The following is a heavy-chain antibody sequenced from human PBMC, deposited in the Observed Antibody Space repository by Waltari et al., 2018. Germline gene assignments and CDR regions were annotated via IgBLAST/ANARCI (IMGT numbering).Heavy chain of an antibody. CDR1: GRTFSSYA. V-gene: IGHV1-69*13. D-gene: IGHD2-15*01. Sequence: QVQLVQSGAEVKKPGSSVKVSCKASGRTFSSYAISWVRQAPGQGLEWMGRIIPIFGTANYAQKFQGRVTITADKSTSTAYMELSSLRSEDTAVYYCAKGLGYCSGGSCYYDAFDIWGQGTMVTVSS. CDR3: AKGLGYCSGGSCYYDAFDI. CDR2: IIPIFGTA. J-gene: IGHJ3*02.